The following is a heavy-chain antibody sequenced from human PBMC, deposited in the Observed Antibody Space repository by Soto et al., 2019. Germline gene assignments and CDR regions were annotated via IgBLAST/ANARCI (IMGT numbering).Heavy chain of an antibody. J-gene: IGHJ5*02. D-gene: IGHD2-2*01. V-gene: IGHV1-18*01. CDR3: ARVVPGAEAWFGP. CDR2: ISLYSDGT. CDR1: GYTFSNYR. Sequence: ASVKVSCKTSGYTFSNYRITWVRQAPGQPLEWLGWISLYSDGTNYAQKFQGRVSMTTDTPTTTAYMELRSLRSDDTAVYYCARVVPGAEAWFGPWGQGTLVTVSS.